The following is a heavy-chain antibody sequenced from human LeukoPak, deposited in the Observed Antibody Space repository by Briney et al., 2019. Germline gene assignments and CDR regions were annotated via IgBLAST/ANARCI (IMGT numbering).Heavy chain of an antibody. D-gene: IGHD6-13*01. CDR1: GITFSTYA. V-gene: IGHV3-23*01. CDR3: AKGHSSNWY. J-gene: IGHJ4*02. Sequence: GGSLRLSCAASGITFSTYAMSWVRQAPGKGLEWVSAISASGGNTYYADSVKGRFTISRDNSKNTLYLQINSLRADDTAVYYCAKGHSSNWYWGQGTLVTVSS. CDR2: ISASGGNT.